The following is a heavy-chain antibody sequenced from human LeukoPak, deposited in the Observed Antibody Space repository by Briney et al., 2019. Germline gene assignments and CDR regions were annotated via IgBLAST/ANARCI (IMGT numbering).Heavy chain of an antibody. V-gene: IGHV3-23*01. CDR1: RFTLRSDD. D-gene: IGHD1-26*01. Sequence: GGSLRLSCAASRFTLRSDDMSWGREGPGKGGGWGSAISGSGGGTYYADSVKGGFTISRENSKNTLYLKMNSLRAEDTAVYYCARHYGSGSYYPSYWGQGTLVTVSS. CDR2: ISGSGGGT. J-gene: IGHJ4*02. CDR3: ARHYGSGSYYPSY.